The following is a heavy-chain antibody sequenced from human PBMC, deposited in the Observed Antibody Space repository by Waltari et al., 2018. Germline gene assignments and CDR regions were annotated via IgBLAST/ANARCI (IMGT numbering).Heavy chain of an antibody. CDR3: ARAPMSGAATGTFDF. D-gene: IGHD6-13*01. J-gene: IGHJ4*02. CDR2: IYHSGNP. Sequence: QVQLQESGPGLVKPSETLSLTCTVSGYSITSGYYWGCIRQPPGKGLEWIGSIYHSGNPYYNPSLKGRLTLSVDTSKNQFSLRLSSVTAADTAVYYCARAPMSGAATGTFDFWGLGSLVTVSP. V-gene: IGHV4-38-2*02. CDR1: GYSITSGYY.